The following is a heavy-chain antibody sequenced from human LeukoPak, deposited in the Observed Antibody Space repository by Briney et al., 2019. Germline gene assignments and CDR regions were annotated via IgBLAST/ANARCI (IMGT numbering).Heavy chain of an antibody. J-gene: IGHJ3*02. Sequence: PGGSLRLSCAASGFSFNTYAMSWVRQAPGKGLEXXXXXSSSGDLTYYTDSVKGRFSNSRDNFKNTLYLQMNSLRAEDTALYFCARDLRITIIVSGAFDIWGQGTLVAVSS. CDR3: ARDLRITIIVSGAFDI. CDR2: XSSSGDLT. V-gene: IGHV3-23*01. CDR1: GFSFNTYA. D-gene: IGHD3-22*01.